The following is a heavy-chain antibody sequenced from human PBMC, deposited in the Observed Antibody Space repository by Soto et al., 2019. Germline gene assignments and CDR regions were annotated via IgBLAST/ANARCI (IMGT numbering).Heavy chain of an antibody. CDR2: IYYSGST. V-gene: IGHV4-31*03. CDR1: GGSISSGGYY. J-gene: IGHJ4*02. Sequence: SETLSLTCTVSGGSISSGGYYWSWIRQHPGKGLEWIGYIYYSGSTYYNPSLKSRVTISVDTSKNQFSLKLSSVTAADTAVYYCARDYGDYFDYWGQGTLVTVSS. CDR3: ARDYGDYFDY. D-gene: IGHD4-17*01.